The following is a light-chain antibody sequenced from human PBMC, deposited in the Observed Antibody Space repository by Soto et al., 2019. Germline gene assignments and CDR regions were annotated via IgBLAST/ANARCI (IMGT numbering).Light chain of an antibody. Sequence: DIQMSQSPSSLSASVGDRITITCRASQSISSYLNWYQHRPGKAPSVLIYGASNLQSGVPSRFSGSGSGTDFTLTISSLQPEDFAVYYCQQYNNWPSTFGQGTKVEIK. J-gene: IGKJ1*01. CDR1: QSISSY. CDR2: GAS. V-gene: IGKV1-39*01. CDR3: QQYNNWPST.